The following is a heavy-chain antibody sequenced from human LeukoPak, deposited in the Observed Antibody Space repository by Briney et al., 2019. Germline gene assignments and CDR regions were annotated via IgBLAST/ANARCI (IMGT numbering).Heavy chain of an antibody. CDR2: IYAGGSA. Sequence: PGGSLRLSCAASGFTVSYDYMSWVRQAPGKGLEWVSVIYAGGSAYYADSVRGRFTISRDNSENTLYLQMNSLRAEDTAVYYCTRLLPTSNHFFESWGQGTLVTVSS. D-gene: IGHD2-8*01. J-gene: IGHJ4*02. V-gene: IGHV3-53*01. CDR3: TRLLPTSNHFFES. CDR1: GFTVSYDY.